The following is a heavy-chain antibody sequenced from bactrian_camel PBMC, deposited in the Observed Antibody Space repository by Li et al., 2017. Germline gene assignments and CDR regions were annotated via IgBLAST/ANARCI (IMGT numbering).Heavy chain of an antibody. CDR3: AARSPSSWCTGWGDFPY. J-gene: IGHJ6*01. CDR2: IYLRSGST. Sequence: QLVESGGGSVQTGGSLRLSCEASENTFNPYCMGWFRQAPGKEREGVAAIYLRSGSTYNGDSVKGRFTIYQDNSKNTVYLQMNSLKPEDTAMYYCAARSPSSWCTGWGDFPYWGQGTQVTVS. V-gene: IGHV3S25*01. D-gene: IGHD6*01. CDR1: ENTFNPYC.